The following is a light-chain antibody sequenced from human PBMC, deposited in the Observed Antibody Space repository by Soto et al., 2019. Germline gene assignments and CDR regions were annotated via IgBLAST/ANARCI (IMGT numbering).Light chain of an antibody. CDR3: QQYNNWPPWT. CDR1: QSVSSN. Sequence: EIVMTQSPATLSVSPGERATLSCRASQSVSSNLAWYQQKPGQAPRLLIYGASTRATGIPARFSGSGSETEFTLTISSLHSEDFAVYYCQQYNNWPPWTFGQGTKVEIK. V-gene: IGKV3-15*01. CDR2: GAS. J-gene: IGKJ1*01.